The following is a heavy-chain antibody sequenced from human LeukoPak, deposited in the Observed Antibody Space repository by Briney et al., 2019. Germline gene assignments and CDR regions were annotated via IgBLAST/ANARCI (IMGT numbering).Heavy chain of an antibody. J-gene: IGHJ6*03. D-gene: IGHD2-15*01. CDR2: IYYSGST. V-gene: IGHV4-61*05. Sequence: SETLSLTCTVSGGSISSSSYYWGWIRQPPGKGLEWIGYIYYSGSTNYNPSLKSRVTISVDTSKNQFSLKLGSVTAADTAVYYCARVGYCSGGSCYSGYYYYYMDVWGKGTTVTVSS. CDR3: ARVGYCSGGSCYSGYYYYYMDV. CDR1: GGSISSSSYY.